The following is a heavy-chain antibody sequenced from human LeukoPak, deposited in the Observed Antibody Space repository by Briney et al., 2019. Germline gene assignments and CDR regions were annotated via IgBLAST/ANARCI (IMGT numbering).Heavy chain of an antibody. J-gene: IGHJ4*02. CDR1: GDSVSSNSAA. Sequence: SQTLSLTCAISGDSVSSNSAAWNWIRQSPSRGLGWLGRTYYRSKWYNDYAVSVKSRITINPDTSKNQFSLQLNSVTPEDTAVYYCARGRARRHYYDSSGYHFDYWGQGTLVTVSS. CDR3: ARGRARRHYYDSSGYHFDY. V-gene: IGHV6-1*01. CDR2: TYYRSKWYN. D-gene: IGHD3-22*01.